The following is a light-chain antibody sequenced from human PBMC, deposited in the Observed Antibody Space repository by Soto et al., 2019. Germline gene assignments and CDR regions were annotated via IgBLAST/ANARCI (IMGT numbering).Light chain of an antibody. CDR2: EVS. CDR1: SSYVGGYNY. V-gene: IGLV2-14*01. CDR3: SSYTSSVTRV. J-gene: IGLJ3*02. Sequence: QSALTQPASVSGSPGQSITISCTGTSSYVGGYNYVSWYQQHPGKAPKLMIFEVSNRPSGVSDRFSGSKSGNTASLTISGLQAEDEADYYCSSYTSSVTRVFGGGTKLTVL.